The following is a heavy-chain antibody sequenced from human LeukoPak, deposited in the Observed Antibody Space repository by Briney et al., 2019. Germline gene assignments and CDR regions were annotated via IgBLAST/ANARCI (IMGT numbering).Heavy chain of an antibody. J-gene: IGHJ4*02. CDR1: GFTFSSYS. Sequence: GGPLRLSCAASGFTFSSYSMNWVRQAPGKGLEWVSSISSSSSYIYYADSVKGRFTISRDNAKNSLYLQMNSLRAEDTAVYYCARDYRAVPIDYWGQGTLVTVSS. D-gene: IGHD6-19*01. V-gene: IGHV3-21*01. CDR2: ISSSSSYI. CDR3: ARDYRAVPIDY.